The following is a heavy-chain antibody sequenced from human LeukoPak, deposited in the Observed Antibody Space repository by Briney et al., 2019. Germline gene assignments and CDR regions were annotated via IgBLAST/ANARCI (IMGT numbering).Heavy chain of an antibody. Sequence: GGSLRLPCAASGFTFDDYGMSWVRQAPGKGLEWVSSISSSSSYIYYADSVKGRFTISRGNAKNSLYLQMNSLRAEDTAVYYCARDFSLYYDSSGYDVHWGQGTLVTVSS. CDR2: ISSSSSYI. J-gene: IGHJ4*02. V-gene: IGHV3-21*01. CDR3: ARDFSLYYDSSGYDVH. D-gene: IGHD3-22*01. CDR1: GFTFDDYG.